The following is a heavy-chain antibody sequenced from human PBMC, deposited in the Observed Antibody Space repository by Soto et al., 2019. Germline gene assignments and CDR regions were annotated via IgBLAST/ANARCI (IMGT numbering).Heavy chain of an antibody. Sequence: PGGSLRLSCAASGFTFDNYAMHWVRQAPGKGLEWVSGISWDSGSIDYADSVRGRFTISRGNARNSLYLRMSSLRPEDTALYYCAKDAAYYFGYWGQGTLVTVSS. D-gene: IGHD6-25*01. CDR1: GFTFDNYA. CDR3: AKDAAYYFGY. J-gene: IGHJ4*02. CDR2: ISWDSGSI. V-gene: IGHV3-9*01.